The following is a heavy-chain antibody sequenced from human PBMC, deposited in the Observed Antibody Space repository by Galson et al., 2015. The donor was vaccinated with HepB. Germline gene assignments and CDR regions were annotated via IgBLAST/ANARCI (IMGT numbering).Heavy chain of an antibody. CDR3: AKEPGSGWFYFDY. J-gene: IGHJ4*02. D-gene: IGHD6-19*01. CDR2: IRYDGSNK. Sequence: SLRLSCAASGFTFSSYGMHWVRQAPGKGLEWVAFIRYDGSNKYYADSVKGRFTISRDNSKNTLYLQMNSLRAEDTAVYYCAKEPGSGWFYFDYWGQGTLVTVSS. CDR1: GFTFSSYG. V-gene: IGHV3-30*02.